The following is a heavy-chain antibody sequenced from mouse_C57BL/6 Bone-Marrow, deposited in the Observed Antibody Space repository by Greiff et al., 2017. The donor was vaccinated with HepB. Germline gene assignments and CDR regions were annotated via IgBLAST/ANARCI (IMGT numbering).Heavy chain of an antibody. Sequence: EVKLVESGGGLVKPGGSPKLSCAASGFTFSDYGMHWVRQAPEKGLEWVAYISSGSSTIYYADTVKGRFTISRDNAKNTLFLQMTRLGSEDTAMYYCARPDYAMDYWGQGTSVTVSS. J-gene: IGHJ4*01. CDR2: ISSGSSTI. CDR3: ARPDYAMDY. V-gene: IGHV5-17*01. CDR1: GFTFSDYG.